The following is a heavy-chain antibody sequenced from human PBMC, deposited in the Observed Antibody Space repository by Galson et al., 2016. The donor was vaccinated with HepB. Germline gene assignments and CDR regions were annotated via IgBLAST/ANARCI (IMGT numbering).Heavy chain of an antibody. D-gene: IGHD3-10*01. CDR2: MNPDSGTT. CDR3: ARSVWFGELYLDP. CDR1: GDTFTSYQ. J-gene: IGHJ5*02. Sequence: SVKVSCKASGDTFTSYQVHWVRQVSGQGLEWMGWMNPDSGTTGYAQKFQGRVTMTRDTSISTVYMELSSLRSEDTAVYYCARSVWFGELYLDPWGQGTLVTVSS. V-gene: IGHV1-8*01.